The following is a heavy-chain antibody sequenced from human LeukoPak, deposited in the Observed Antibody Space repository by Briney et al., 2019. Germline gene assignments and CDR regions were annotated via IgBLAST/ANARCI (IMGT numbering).Heavy chain of an antibody. CDR2: IYPGDSDT. CDR1: GSIFTSYW. J-gene: IGHJ4*02. CDR3: ARLAIVGATSLDY. Sequence: GESLQISCKGSGSIFTSYWIGWVRPLPGKGLEWMGIIYPGDSDTRYSPSFQGQVTISADKSISTAYLQWSSLKASDTAMYYCARLAIVGATSLDYWGQGTLVTVSS. D-gene: IGHD1-26*01. V-gene: IGHV5-51*01.